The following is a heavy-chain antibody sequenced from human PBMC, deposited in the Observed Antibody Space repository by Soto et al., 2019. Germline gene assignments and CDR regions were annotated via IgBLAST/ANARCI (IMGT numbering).Heavy chain of an antibody. J-gene: IGHJ4*02. CDR1: GFTFSRYW. V-gene: IGHV3-74*01. D-gene: IGHD2-2*02. CDR2: ITTDGSST. Sequence: EVQLVKSGGGLVQPGGSLRLSCAASGFTFSRYWMHWVRQAPGKGLVWVSHITTDGSSTTYADSVKGRFTISRDNAKNMLYLQINSLRAEDTAVYYCARGGCFLTSFYSLDYWGLGPLVTVSS. CDR3: ARGGCFLTSFYSLDY.